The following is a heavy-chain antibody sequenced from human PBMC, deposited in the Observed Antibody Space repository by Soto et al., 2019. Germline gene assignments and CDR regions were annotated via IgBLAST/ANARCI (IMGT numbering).Heavy chain of an antibody. D-gene: IGHD6-25*01. Sequence: SETLSLTCTASGGSITSSSHFWGWVRQPPGKGLEWIGTIYFTGNTYYTPSLKSRLTMSIDTSKNEFSLRLNSVTAADTAVYYCAGQTFAIAAASYGRSNWFDPWGPGTLVTVSS. CDR3: AGQTFAIAAASYGRSNWFDP. V-gene: IGHV4-39*01. CDR2: IYFTGNT. CDR1: GGSITSSSHF. J-gene: IGHJ5*02.